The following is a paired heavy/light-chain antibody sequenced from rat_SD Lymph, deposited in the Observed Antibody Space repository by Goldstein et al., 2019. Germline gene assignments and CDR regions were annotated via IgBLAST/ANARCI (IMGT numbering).Light chain of an antibody. CDR3: LQGYSAPWT. Sequence: DIQMTQSPASLSASLEEIVTITCQPSQDIGNYLSWYQQKPGKSPQLLIHSATSLADGVPSRFSGSRSGTQYSLKINRLQVEDTGIYYCLQGYSAPWTFGGGTKLELK. V-gene: IGKV12S24*01. CDR1: QDIGNY. J-gene: IGKJ1*01. CDR2: SAT.
Heavy chain of an antibody. V-gene: IGHV5-34*01. CDR3: ARQGVYYGLSYYFDY. J-gene: IGHJ2*01. D-gene: IGHD1-6*01. Sequence: EVQLVESGGGLVQPGRSLKLSCLASGFTFSNYGMNWIRQAPGKGLEWVASISSSSSYIYYADTVKGRFTISRDNAKNTLYLQMTSLRSEDTALYYCARQGVYYGLSYYFDYWGQGVMVTVSS. CDR2: ISSSSSYI. CDR1: GFTFSNYG.